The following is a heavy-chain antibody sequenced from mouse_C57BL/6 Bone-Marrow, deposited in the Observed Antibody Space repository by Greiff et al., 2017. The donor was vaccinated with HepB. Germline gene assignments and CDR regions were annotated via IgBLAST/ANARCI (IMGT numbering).Heavy chain of an antibody. Sequence: EVQLQQSVAELVRPGASVKLSCTASGFNIKNTYMHWVKQRPEQGLEWIGRIDPANGNTKYAPKFQGKATITADTSSNTAYLQLSSLTSEDTSIYYCASLYYINYTHFDYWGQGTTPTVSS. CDR1: GFNIKNTY. V-gene: IGHV14-3*01. J-gene: IGHJ2*01. CDR2: IDPANGNT. CDR3: ASLYYINYTHFDY. D-gene: IGHD2-5*01.